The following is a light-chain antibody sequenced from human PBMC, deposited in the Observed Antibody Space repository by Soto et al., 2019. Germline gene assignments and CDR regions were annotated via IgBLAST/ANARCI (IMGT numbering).Light chain of an antibody. J-gene: IGLJ1*01. CDR3: SSYTSGSTLV. Sequence: QAVVTQPASVSGSPGQSITISCTGTSSDVGGYNYVSWYQQHPGEAPKLIIYEVTHRPSGVSNRFSGSKSGNTASLTISGLQPEDEADYYCSSYTSGSTLVFGTGTKLTVL. CDR1: SSDVGGYNY. V-gene: IGLV2-14*01. CDR2: EVT.